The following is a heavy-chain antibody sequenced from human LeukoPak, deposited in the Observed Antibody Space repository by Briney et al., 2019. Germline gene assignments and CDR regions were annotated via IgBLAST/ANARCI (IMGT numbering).Heavy chain of an antibody. CDR1: GFTFSSNA. V-gene: IGHV3-23*01. J-gene: IGHJ4*02. Sequence: GSLRLSCAASGFTFSSNAMSWVRRPPGKGLEWVSAISRSGGKTYYADSVKGRFTIARDNSKNTLYLQMNSLRAEDTAVYDCAKDGRMPSLLWFGELPYYFDYWGQGTLVTVSS. CDR3: AKDGRMPSLLWFGELPYYFDY. D-gene: IGHD3-10*01. CDR2: ISRSGGKT.